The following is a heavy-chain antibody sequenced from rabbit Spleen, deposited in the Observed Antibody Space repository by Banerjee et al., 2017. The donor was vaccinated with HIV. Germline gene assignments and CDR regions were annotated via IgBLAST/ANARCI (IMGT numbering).Heavy chain of an antibody. D-gene: IGHD6-1*01. CDR3: ARENYSGYAHGL. CDR2: INTGSTYT. J-gene: IGHJ4*01. CDR1: GFSFSSAT. V-gene: IGHV1S45*01. Sequence: QEQLEESGGGLVQPEGSLTLTCKASGFSFSSATIGWVRQAPGKGLEWIGSINTGSTYTWYPSWAKGRFTISKTSSTTVTLQMTSLTAADTATYFCARENYSGYAHGLGGPGTLVTGS.